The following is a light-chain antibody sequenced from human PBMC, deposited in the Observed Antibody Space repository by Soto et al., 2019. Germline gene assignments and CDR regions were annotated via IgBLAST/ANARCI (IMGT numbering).Light chain of an antibody. CDR1: QSISGW. V-gene: IGKV1-5*03. CDR2: KAT. J-gene: IGKJ1*01. Sequence: DIQMTQSPSTLSVSVGDRVTITCRASQSISGWLAWYQQKPGKAPKLLIYKATHLESGVPSRFSGSGSGTEFTLTISSLHSDDSATYYCQQYNDYSRTFGQGTKVDIK. CDR3: QQYNDYSRT.